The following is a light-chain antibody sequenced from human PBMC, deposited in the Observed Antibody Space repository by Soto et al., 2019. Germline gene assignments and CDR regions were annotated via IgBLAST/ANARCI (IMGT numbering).Light chain of an antibody. CDR2: DVS. J-gene: IGLJ2*01. V-gene: IGLV2-14*03. CDR1: SSDVGASNY. CDR3: SSYPSSAPGVL. Sequence: QSALTQPASVSGSPGQSITISCSGTSSDVGASNYVSWYQQHPGEAPKLIIYDVSYRPSGVSNRFSGSKSANTASLTISGLQAADEADYFCSSYPSSAPGVLFGGGTKLTVL.